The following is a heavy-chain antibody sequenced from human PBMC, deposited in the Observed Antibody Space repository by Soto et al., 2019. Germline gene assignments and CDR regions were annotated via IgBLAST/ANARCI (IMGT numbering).Heavy chain of an antibody. CDR3: ARGLYCGGGCYSHFDY. D-gene: IGHD2-21*02. Sequence: VQLVQSGAEVKKPGSSVKVSCKASGGTFSNYPFIWVRQAPGQGLDWMGGIIPIFGTTDYGQGFQGRVTITADESTNTAYMELSSLRSADTAVSYCARGLYCGGGCYSHFDYWGQGTLVTVSS. V-gene: IGHV1-69*01. J-gene: IGHJ4*02. CDR2: IIPIFGTT. CDR1: GGTFSNYP.